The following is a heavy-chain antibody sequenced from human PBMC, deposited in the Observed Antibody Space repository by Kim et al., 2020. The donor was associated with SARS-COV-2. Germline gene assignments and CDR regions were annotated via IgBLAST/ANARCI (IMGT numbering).Heavy chain of an antibody. CDR3: ARGSDDSSGYRFVDY. V-gene: IGHV3-13*01. D-gene: IGHD3-22*01. Sequence: GAAKGRFTISRENGKNSLYLQMNSLRAGDTAVYYCARGSDDSSGYRFVDYWGQGTLVTVSS. J-gene: IGHJ4*02.